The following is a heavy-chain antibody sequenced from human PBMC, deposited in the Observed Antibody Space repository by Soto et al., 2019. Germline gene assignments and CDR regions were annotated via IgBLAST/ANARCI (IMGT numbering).Heavy chain of an antibody. CDR2: IRASGGTT. CDR3: AKDLGNYYYDSSGYSSYGMDV. CDR1: GFTFRSYA. J-gene: IGHJ6*02. Sequence: EVQLLESGGRLVQPGGSLRLSCAASGFTFRSYAMNWVRQAPGKGLEWVSAIRASGGTTYYADSVKGRFTISRDNSKNTLYLQMNSLRAEDTAVYYCAKDLGNYYYDSSGYSSYGMDVWGQGTTVTVSS. D-gene: IGHD3-22*01. V-gene: IGHV3-23*01.